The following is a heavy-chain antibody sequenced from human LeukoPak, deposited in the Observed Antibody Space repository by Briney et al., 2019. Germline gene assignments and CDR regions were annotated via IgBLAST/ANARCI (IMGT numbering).Heavy chain of an antibody. Sequence: VWVSLITNDGSTTNYADSVKGRSTIFRDNAKNTLYLQMNSLRAEDTAVYYCVRDLGGRSGHWGQGTLVTVSS. CDR2: ITNDGSTT. V-gene: IGHV3-74*01. CDR3: VRDLGGRSGH. D-gene: IGHD1-26*01. J-gene: IGHJ4*02.